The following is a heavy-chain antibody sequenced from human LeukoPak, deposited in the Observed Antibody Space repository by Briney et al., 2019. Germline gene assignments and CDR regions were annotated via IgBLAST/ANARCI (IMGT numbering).Heavy chain of an antibody. CDR2: IDSSGRTT. Sequence: GGSLRLSCAASGFTFSNYNIQWVRQAPGKGLEWLSYIDSSGRTTYYADSVRGRFTVSGDNAKNSLYLQMNSLRAEDTAVYYCAGGVQGAGPFDYWGQGTLVTVSS. CDR1: GFTFSNYN. V-gene: IGHV3-48*01. J-gene: IGHJ4*02. D-gene: IGHD3-16*01. CDR3: AGGVQGAGPFDY.